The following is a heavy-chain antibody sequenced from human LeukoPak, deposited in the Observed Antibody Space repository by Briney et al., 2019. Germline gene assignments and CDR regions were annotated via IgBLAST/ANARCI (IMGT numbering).Heavy chain of an antibody. CDR2: ISGSGGSA. CDR3: ARCGGRLVHSAGVGGWMDV. V-gene: IGHV3-23*01. J-gene: IGHJ6*04. Sequence: PGGSLRLSCEASGFTFASHAMNWVRQAPGKGLDWASGISGSGGSAFYAGSVRGRFTFSRDNSKNTLLQQMNSLRAEDTAVYFWARCGGRLVHSAGVGGWMDVWGKGTTVTVSS. D-gene: IGHD6-13*01. CDR1: GFTFASHA.